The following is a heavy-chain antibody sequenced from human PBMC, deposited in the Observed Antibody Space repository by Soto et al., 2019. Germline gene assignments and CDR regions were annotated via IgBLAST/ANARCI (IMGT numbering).Heavy chain of an antibody. D-gene: IGHD2-2*01. Sequence: QVQLVESGGGVVQPGRSLRLSCAASGFTFSSYGMHWVRQAPGEGLEWVALISYDGSNKYYADSVKGRFTISRDYSKNXLXLXLKGLRAEDTAVYYCAKGRAIVLVRAAMNYSYGMDVWGQGTTVTVAS. J-gene: IGHJ6*02. CDR3: AKGRAIVLVRAAMNYSYGMDV. CDR1: GFTFSSYG. V-gene: IGHV3-30*18. CDR2: ISYDGSNK.